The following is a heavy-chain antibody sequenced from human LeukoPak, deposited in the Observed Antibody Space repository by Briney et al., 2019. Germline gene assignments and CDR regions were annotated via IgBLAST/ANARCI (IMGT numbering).Heavy chain of an antibody. J-gene: IGHJ4*02. CDR1: GGSTSSSSYY. D-gene: IGHD3-22*01. CDR2: IYYTGRT. Sequence: SETLSLTCTVSGGSTSSSSYYWGWIRQPPGKGLEWNGNIYYTGRTYYNPSLKSRVAISVDTSKNQFSLKLSSVSAADTAVYYCARLYYYDSSGPPLWGQGTLVTVSS. CDR3: ARLYYYDSSGPPL. V-gene: IGHV4-39*01.